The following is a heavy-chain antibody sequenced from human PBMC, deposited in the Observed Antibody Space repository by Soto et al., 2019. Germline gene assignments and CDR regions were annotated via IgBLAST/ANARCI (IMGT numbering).Heavy chain of an antibody. J-gene: IGHJ4*02. D-gene: IGHD5-18*01. CDR2: ISYDGSNK. V-gene: IGHV3-30-3*01. CDR1: GFTFSSYA. CDR3: ARVKKWVTWIQRPGGY. Sequence: QVQLVESGGGVVQPGRSLRLSCAASGFTFSSYAMHWVRQAPGKGLEWVAVISYDGSNKYYADSVKGRFTISRDNSKNTLYLQMNSLRAEDTAVYYCARVKKWVTWIQRPGGYWGQGTLVTVSS.